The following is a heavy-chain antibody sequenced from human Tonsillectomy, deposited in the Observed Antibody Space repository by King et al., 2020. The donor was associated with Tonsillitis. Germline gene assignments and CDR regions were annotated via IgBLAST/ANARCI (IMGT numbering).Heavy chain of an antibody. V-gene: IGHV3-48*03. CDR3: ARGRGDSGWPLFDY. CDR1: GFTFSTYA. J-gene: IGHJ4*02. Sequence: DVQLVESGGGLVQPGGSLKLSCAASGFTFSTYAMNWVRQAPGKGLEWVSYISRSDGHTIYYADPVKGRFTISRDNAKNSLYLQMNSLRAEDTAIYYCARGRGDSGWPLFDYWGQGALVTVSS. D-gene: IGHD6-19*01. CDR2: ISRSDGHTI.